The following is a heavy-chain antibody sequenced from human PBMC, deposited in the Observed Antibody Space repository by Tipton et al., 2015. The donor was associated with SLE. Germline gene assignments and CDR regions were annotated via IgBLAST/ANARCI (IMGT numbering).Heavy chain of an antibody. D-gene: IGHD1-26*01. V-gene: IGHV4-34*01. CDR2: INHTGGT. CDR3: VRERKYVVRFRELVAPDL. CDR1: GGSFSDYY. J-gene: IGHJ3*01. Sequence: TLSLTCAVYGGSFSDYYWSWIRQTPGEGLEWIGEINHTGGTNYNPSLDSRVTMSVDTSKNQFSLKLSSVTAADTAMYYCVRERKYVVRFRELVAPDLWGQGTAITVSS.